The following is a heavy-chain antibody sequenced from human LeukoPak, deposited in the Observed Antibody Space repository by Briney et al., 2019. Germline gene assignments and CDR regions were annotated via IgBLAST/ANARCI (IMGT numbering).Heavy chain of an antibody. CDR3: ARDKLGLGELSLYDQ. D-gene: IGHD3-16*02. J-gene: IGHJ5*02. Sequence: ASVKVSCKASGYTLIGYYMHWVRQAPGQGLELMGWMNPNSGGTKYAQKFQGRVTMTRDTSISTAYMELSRLRSDDTAMYYCARDKLGLGELSLYDQWGQGTLVTVFS. CDR2: MNPNSGGT. V-gene: IGHV1-2*02. CDR1: GYTLIGYY.